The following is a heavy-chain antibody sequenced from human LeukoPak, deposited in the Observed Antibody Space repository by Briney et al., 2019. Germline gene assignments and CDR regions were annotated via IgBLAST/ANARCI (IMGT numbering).Heavy chain of an antibody. V-gene: IGHV4-59*01. CDR1: GGSISSYY. Sequence: SETLSLTCTVSGGSISSYYWSWIRQPPGKGLEWIGEIYYSGSSNYNPSLKSRVTISVDTSKNQFSLKLSSVTAADTAVYYCARGLKNTAMNYDYWGQGTLVTVSS. CDR2: IYYSGSS. D-gene: IGHD5-18*01. J-gene: IGHJ4*02. CDR3: ARGLKNTAMNYDY.